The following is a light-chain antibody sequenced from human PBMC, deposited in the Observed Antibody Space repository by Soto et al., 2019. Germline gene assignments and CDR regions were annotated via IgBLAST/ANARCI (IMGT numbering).Light chain of an antibody. J-gene: IGLJ1*01. Sequence: QSALTQPPSASGSPGQSVTISCTGTKSDIGVYDFVSWYQHHPHKAPRLIIYEGVQRPSGVPDRFSGSTSGNTASLTVSGLQAADEADYFCKSSAGSNTYVFGSGTKLTVL. V-gene: IGLV2-8*01. CDR1: KSDIGVYDF. CDR2: EGV. CDR3: KSSAGSNTYV.